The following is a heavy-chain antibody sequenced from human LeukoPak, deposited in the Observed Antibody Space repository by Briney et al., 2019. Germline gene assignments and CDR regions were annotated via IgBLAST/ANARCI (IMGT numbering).Heavy chain of an antibody. Sequence: GASVKVSCKASGGTFSSYAISWVRQAPGQGLEWMGGIIPIFGTANYAQKFQGRVTITADKSTSTAYMELSSLRSEDTAVYYCARGYYDFWQELNYYYYMDVWGKGTTVTVSS. V-gene: IGHV1-69*06. D-gene: IGHD3-3*01. J-gene: IGHJ6*03. CDR2: IIPIFGTA. CDR3: ARGYYDFWQELNYYYYMDV. CDR1: GGTFSSYA.